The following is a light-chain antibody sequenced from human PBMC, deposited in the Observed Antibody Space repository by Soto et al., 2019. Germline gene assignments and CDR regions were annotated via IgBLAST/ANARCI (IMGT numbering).Light chain of an antibody. CDR3: QQYGSSSIT. CDR2: GAS. Sequence: EIVLTQSPGTVSFSAGERSTLSFMASQSVSSSYLAWYQQKPGQAPRLLIYGASSRATGIPDRFSGSGSGTDFTLTISRLEPEDFAVYYCQQYGSSSITFGQGTRLEIK. J-gene: IGKJ5*01. V-gene: IGKV3-20*01. CDR1: QSVSSSY.